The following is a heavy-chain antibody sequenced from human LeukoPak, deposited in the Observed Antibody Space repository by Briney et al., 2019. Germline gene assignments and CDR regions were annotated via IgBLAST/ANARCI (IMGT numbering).Heavy chain of an antibody. J-gene: IGHJ4*02. V-gene: IGHV3-23*01. CDR1: GFTFSSYA. Sequence: GGSLRLSCAASGFTFSSYAMSWVRQAPGKGLEWVSAISGSGGSTYYADSAKGRFTISRDNSKNTLYLQMNSLRAEDTAVYYCAKDFNAGIAVAGAYFDYWGQGTLVTVSS. CDR2: ISGSGGST. D-gene: IGHD6-19*01. CDR3: AKDFNAGIAVAGAYFDY.